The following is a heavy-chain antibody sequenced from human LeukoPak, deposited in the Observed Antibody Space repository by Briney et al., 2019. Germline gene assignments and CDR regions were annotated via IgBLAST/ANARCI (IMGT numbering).Heavy chain of an antibody. J-gene: IGHJ4*02. Sequence: QPGGSLRLSCAASGFTFSSYWMSWVRQAPGKGLEWVANINRDGSERYYVDSVKGRFTISRDNAKNSLYLQMNSLRAEDTAVYYCARGKAMYYYDSSGPDYWGQGTLVTVSS. CDR2: INRDGSER. CDR3: ARGKAMYYYDSSGPDY. V-gene: IGHV3-7*01. D-gene: IGHD3-22*01. CDR1: GFTFSSYW.